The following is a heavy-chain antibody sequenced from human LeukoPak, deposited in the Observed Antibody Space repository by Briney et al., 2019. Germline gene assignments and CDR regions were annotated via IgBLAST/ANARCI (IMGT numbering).Heavy chain of an antibody. CDR2: INPIIGTT. D-gene: IGHD3-22*01. J-gene: IGHJ3*01. CDR3: ARGYDSRGPLTFDF. Sequence: ASVKVSCEAAGYGFTFHSIHWVRQAPGQGLEWMGWINPIIGTTNYAKRFEGRLTVTRDTSSNTVFMDLSSLNPDDTALFYCARGYDSRGPLTFDFWGQGTLVTVSS. CDR1: GYGFTFHS. V-gene: IGHV1-2*02.